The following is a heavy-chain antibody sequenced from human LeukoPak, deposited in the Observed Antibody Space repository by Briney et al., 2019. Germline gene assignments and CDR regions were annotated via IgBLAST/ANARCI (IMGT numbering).Heavy chain of an antibody. D-gene: IGHD2-2*01. CDR1: GDSVSSNSAA. J-gene: IGHJ5*02. V-gene: IGHV6-1*01. Sequence: SQTLSLTCAISGDSVSSNSAAWNWIRQSPSRGLEWLGRTYYRSKWYNDYAVSVKSRITINPDTSKNQFSLQLNSVTPEDTAVYYCARGSRYCSSTSCYFNWLDPWGQGTLVTVSS. CDR3: ARGSRYCSSTSCYFNWLDP. CDR2: TYYRSKWYN.